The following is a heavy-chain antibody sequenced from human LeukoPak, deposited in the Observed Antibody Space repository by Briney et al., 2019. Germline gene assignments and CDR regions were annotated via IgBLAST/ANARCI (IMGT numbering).Heavy chain of an antibody. CDR3: ARPMGIAVAGTPSFAYYFDY. CDR1: GYTLTELS. CDR2: INPSGGST. D-gene: IGHD6-19*01. V-gene: IGHV1-46*01. Sequence: GASVKVSCTVSGYTLTELSMHWVRQAPGKGLEWMGIINPSGGSTSYAQKFQGRVTMTRDTSTSTVYMELSSLRSEDTAVYYCARPMGIAVAGTPSFAYYFDYWGQGTLVTVSS. J-gene: IGHJ4*02.